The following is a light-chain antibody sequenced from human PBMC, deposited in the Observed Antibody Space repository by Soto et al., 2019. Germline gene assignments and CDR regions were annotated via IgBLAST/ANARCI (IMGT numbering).Light chain of an antibody. J-gene: IGKJ4*01. CDR1: QGIGSA. Sequence: AIQLTQSPSSLSASVGDRVTITCRASQGIGSALAWYQQRPGEAPRLLIYDASTLRSGVPLRFSGSGSGTYFTLTISTLQLEDFATYYCQQFNSYPLTFGGGTKVEIK. CDR3: QQFNSYPLT. CDR2: DAS. V-gene: IGKV1-13*02.